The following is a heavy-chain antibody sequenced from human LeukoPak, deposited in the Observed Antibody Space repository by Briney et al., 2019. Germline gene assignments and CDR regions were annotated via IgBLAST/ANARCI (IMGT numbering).Heavy chain of an antibody. CDR2: IRYDGSNK. J-gene: IGHJ4*02. V-gene: IGHV3-30*02. D-gene: IGHD6-19*01. Sequence: PGRSLRLSCAASGFTFSSYGMHWVRQAPGKGLEWVAFIRYDGSNKYYADSVKGRFTISRDNSKNTLYLQMNSLRVEDTAIYYCAKDLLPVAANWWGQGTLVTVSS. CDR3: AKDLLPVAANW. CDR1: GFTFSSYG.